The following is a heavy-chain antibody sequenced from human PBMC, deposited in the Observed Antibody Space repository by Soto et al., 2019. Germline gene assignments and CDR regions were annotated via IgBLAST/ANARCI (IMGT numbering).Heavy chain of an antibody. CDR1: GGSISTSNW. Sequence: QVQLQESGPGLVKPSGTLSLTCAVSGGSISTSNWWSWVRQPPGKGLEWIGEVYHSGSTNYNPSFKSRVAMSVDTSKTQFSLKLNSVTAADTALYYCARTNTSGTRFDYWGQGSLVTVSS. J-gene: IGHJ4*02. CDR3: ARTNTSGTRFDY. D-gene: IGHD1-1*01. CDR2: VYHSGST. V-gene: IGHV4-4*02.